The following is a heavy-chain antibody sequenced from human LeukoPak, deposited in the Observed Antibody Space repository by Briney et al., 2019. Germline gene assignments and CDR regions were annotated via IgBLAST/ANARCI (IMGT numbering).Heavy chain of an antibody. CDR3: ARQGDSSSWYYYYGMDV. CDR2: MNPNSGNT. Sequence: ASVKVSCKASGYTFTSYDINWVRQATGQGLEWMGWMNPNSGNTGYTQKFQGRVTMTRNTSISTAYMELSSLRSEDTAVYYCARQGDSSSWYYYYGMDVWGQGTTVTVSS. CDR1: GYTFTSYD. J-gene: IGHJ6*02. D-gene: IGHD6-13*01. V-gene: IGHV1-8*01.